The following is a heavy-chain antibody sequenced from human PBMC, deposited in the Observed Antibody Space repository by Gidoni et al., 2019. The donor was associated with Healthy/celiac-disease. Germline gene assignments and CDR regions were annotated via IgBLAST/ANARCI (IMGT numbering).Heavy chain of an antibody. CDR2: ISNNEGST. Sequence: EVQLVESGGGLVQPVGSLRLSCAAPGFTFSIYAMHWVRQSPGKGLKYVSVISNNEGSTYYANSVKGRFTISRDNSKNTLYLQMGSLRAEDMAVYDCAREGDDGDLDYWGQGTLVTVSS. D-gene: IGHD3-10*01. CDR1: GFTFSIYA. V-gene: IGHV3-64*01. J-gene: IGHJ4*02. CDR3: AREGDDGDLDY.